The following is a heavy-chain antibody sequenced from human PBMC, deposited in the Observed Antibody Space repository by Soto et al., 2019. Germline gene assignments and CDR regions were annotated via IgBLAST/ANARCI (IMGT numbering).Heavy chain of an antibody. V-gene: IGHV1-46*01. Sequence: GXSVKVSCKASGYTFTSYYMHWVRQAPGQGLEWMGIINPSGGSTSYAQKFQGRVTMTRDTSTSTVYMELSSLRSEDTAVYYCARDHREDSDGYIRFYYRMDVWGQVSTVTVSS. CDR1: GYTFTSYY. CDR2: INPSGGST. J-gene: IGHJ6*02. CDR3: ARDHREDSDGYIRFYYRMDV. D-gene: IGHD5-18*01.